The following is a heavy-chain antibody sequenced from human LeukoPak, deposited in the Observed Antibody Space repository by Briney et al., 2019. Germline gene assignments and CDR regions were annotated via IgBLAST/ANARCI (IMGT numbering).Heavy chain of an antibody. D-gene: IGHD2-15*01. Sequence: GGSLRLSCAASGFTFSSYAMHWVRQAPGKGLEWVSYISSTGSPIYYADSVKGRFTISRDNAKNSLYLQMNSLRDDDTAVYYCAQKGGTDYWGQGTLVTVSS. CDR2: ISSTGSPI. CDR3: AQKGGTDY. J-gene: IGHJ4*02. CDR1: GFTFSSYA. V-gene: IGHV3-48*02.